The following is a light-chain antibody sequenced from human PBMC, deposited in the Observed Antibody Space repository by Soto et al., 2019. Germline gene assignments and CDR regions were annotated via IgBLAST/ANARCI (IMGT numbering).Light chain of an antibody. V-gene: IGKV1-39*01. Sequence: DLQITQSPSSLSASVGDRVTITCRASQSISSYLNWYQQKPGKAPKLLIYAASSLQSGVPSRFSGSGSGTDFTLTISSLQPEDFATYYCQQSYSTPITFGQGTRLEI. CDR3: QQSYSTPIT. CDR2: AAS. J-gene: IGKJ5*01. CDR1: QSISSY.